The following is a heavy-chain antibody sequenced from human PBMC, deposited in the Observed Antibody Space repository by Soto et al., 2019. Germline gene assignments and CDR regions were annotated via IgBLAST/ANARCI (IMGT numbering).Heavy chain of an antibody. D-gene: IGHD3-22*01. CDR3: AKDLSEAMTAVPFDY. J-gene: IGHJ4*02. Sequence: EVQLLESGGGLVQPGGSLRLSCAASGFTFSSYAMSWVRQAPGKGLEWVSAIRGSGGSTYYADSGKGRFTISRDNSKNTLYLQMNSLRAEDTAVYYCAKDLSEAMTAVPFDYWGQGTLVTVSS. CDR1: GFTFSSYA. V-gene: IGHV3-23*01. CDR2: IRGSGGST.